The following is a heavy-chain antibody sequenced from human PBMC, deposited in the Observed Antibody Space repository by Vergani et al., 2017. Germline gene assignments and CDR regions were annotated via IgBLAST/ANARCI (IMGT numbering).Heavy chain of an antibody. V-gene: IGHV1-69*01. Sequence: QVQLVQSGAEVKKPGSSVKVSCKASGGTFSSYAISWVRQAPGQGLEWMGGIIPIFGTANYAQKCQGRVTITADESTSTAYMELSSLRSDDTAVYYCAWNGYYYYYMGVWGKGTTVTVSS. J-gene: IGHJ6*03. CDR1: GGTFSSYA. CDR2: IIPIFGTA. D-gene: IGHD1-1*01. CDR3: AWNGYYYYYMGV.